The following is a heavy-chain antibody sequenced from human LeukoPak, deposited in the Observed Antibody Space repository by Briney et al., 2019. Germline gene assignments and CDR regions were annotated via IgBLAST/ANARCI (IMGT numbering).Heavy chain of an antibody. CDR2: ISWNSGSI. D-gene: IGHD6-13*01. V-gene: IGHV3-9*01. Sequence: GGSLRLSCAASGFTFDDYDMHWVRQPPGKGLEWVSGISWNSGSIGYADSVKGRFTISRDNAKNSLYLQMNSLRADDTALYYCAKASSWYYFDYWGQGTLVTVSS. CDR3: AKASSWYYFDY. CDR1: GFTFDDYD. J-gene: IGHJ4*02.